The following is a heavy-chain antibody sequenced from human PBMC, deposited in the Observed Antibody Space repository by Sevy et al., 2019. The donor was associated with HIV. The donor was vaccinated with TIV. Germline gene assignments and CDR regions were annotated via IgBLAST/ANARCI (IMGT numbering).Heavy chain of an antibody. J-gene: IGHJ5*02. CDR2: IYYSGST. CDR3: AGVSDERDNGNGGAGTFDP. Sequence: SETLSLTCTVSGGSISSYYWSWIRQPPGKGLEWIGYIYYSGSTNYNPSLKSRVTISVDTSKNQFSLKLSSVTAADTPVYYCAGVSDERDNGNGGAGTFDPWGQGTLVTVSS. D-gene: IGHD2-8*01. V-gene: IGHV4-59*01. CDR1: GGSISSYY.